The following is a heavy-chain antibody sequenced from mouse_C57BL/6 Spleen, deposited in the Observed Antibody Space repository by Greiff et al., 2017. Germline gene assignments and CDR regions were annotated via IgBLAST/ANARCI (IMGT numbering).Heavy chain of an antibody. CDR3: AREATTVVADWYFDV. CDR2: IWTGGGT. J-gene: IGHJ1*03. Sequence: VNVVESGPGLVAPSQSLSITCTVSGFSLTSYAISWVRQPPGKGLEWLGVIWTGGGTNYNSALKSRLSISKDNSKSQVFLKMNSLQTDDTARYYCAREATTVVADWYFDVWGTGTTVTVSS. D-gene: IGHD1-1*01. CDR1: GFSLTSYA. V-gene: IGHV2-9-1*01.